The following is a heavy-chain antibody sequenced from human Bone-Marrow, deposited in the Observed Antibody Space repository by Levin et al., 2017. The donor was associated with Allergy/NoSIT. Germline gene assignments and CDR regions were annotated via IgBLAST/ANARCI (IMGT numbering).Heavy chain of an antibody. D-gene: IGHD3-10*01. CDR1: GYTFNNYA. CDR2: ISYRGGQK. Sequence: GGSLRLSCAASGYTFNNYAMSWVRQAPGKGLQWVSTISYRGGQKYYADSVKGRFTISRDNSKNMLYLQMNSLRAEDTAVYYCAKEGDGTGAYFDSWGQGTLVTVSS. CDR3: AKEGDGTGAYFDS. J-gene: IGHJ4*02. V-gene: IGHV3-23*01.